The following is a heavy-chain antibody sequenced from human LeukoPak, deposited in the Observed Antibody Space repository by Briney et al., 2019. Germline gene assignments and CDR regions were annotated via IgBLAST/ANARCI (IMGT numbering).Heavy chain of an antibody. Sequence: SETLSLTCTVSGGSISSYYWSWIRQPPGKGLEWIGYMYYSGSTNYNPSLKSRVTISVDTSKNQFSLKLSSVTAADTAVYYCARLWSAATRRYYFDYWGQGTLVTVSS. CDR3: ARLWSAATRRYYFDY. V-gene: IGHV4-59*08. D-gene: IGHD2-15*01. J-gene: IGHJ4*02. CDR1: GGSISSYY. CDR2: MYYSGST.